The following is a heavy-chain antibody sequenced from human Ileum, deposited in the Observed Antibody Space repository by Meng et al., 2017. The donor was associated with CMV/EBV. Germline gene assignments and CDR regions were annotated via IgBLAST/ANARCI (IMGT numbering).Heavy chain of an antibody. Sequence: SETLSLTCAVYGGSFSDYYWSWIRQPPGKGLEGIGEINHSGSTNYNPSLKSRVTISVDTSKKQFSLNLNSVTAADTAVYYCARKPIKSSTSLGPWGQGTLVTVSS. V-gene: IGHV4-34*01. CDR3: ARKPIKSSTSLGP. D-gene: IGHD2-2*01. CDR2: INHSGST. J-gene: IGHJ5*02. CDR1: GGSFSDYY.